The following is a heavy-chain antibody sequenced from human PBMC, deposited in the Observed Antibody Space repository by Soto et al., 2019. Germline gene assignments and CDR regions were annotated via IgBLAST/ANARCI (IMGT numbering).Heavy chain of an antibody. Sequence: ASVKVSCKASGYTFTSYGISWVRQAPGQGLEWMGWISAYNGNTNYAQKLQGRVTMTTDTSTSTAYMELRSLRSDDTAVYYCARVPSPIAVAGMHYYYYGMVFSCQGTTVTVS. J-gene: IGHJ6*02. CDR3: ARVPSPIAVAGMHYYYYGMVF. CDR1: GYTFTSYG. CDR2: ISAYNGNT. D-gene: IGHD6-19*01. V-gene: IGHV1-18*04.